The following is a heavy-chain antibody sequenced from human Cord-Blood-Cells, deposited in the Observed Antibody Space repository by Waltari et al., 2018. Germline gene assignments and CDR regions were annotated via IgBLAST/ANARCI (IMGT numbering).Heavy chain of an antibody. Sequence: QVQLQESGPGLVKPSETLSLTCTVSGGSISSYYCSWIRQPPGKGLEWIGYIYYSGSTNYNPSLKSRVTISVDTSKNQFSLKLSSVTAADTAVYYCARASPYYYDSSGYYLDYWGQGTLVTVSS. V-gene: IGHV4-59*01. CDR2: IYYSGST. CDR1: GGSISSYY. CDR3: ARASPYYYDSSGYYLDY. D-gene: IGHD3-22*01. J-gene: IGHJ4*02.